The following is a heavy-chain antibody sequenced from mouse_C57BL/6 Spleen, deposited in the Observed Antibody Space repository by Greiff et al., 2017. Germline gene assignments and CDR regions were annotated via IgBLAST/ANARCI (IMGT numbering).Heavy chain of an antibody. Sequence: VQLQQPGAELVMPGASVKLSCKASGYTFTSYWMHWVKQRPGQGLEWIGEIDPSDSYTNYNQKVKGKSTLTVDKSSSTAYMQLSSLTSEDSAVYYCARSYGSSWWYFDVWGTGTTVTVSS. J-gene: IGHJ1*03. D-gene: IGHD1-1*01. CDR2: IDPSDSYT. CDR3: ARSYGSSWWYFDV. V-gene: IGHV1-69*01. CDR1: GYTFTSYW.